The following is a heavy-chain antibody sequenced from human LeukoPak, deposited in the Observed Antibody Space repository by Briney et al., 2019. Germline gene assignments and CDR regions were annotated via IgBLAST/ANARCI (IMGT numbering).Heavy chain of an antibody. V-gene: IGHV4-59*08. CDR2: IYYSGST. J-gene: IGHJ4*02. Sequence: SETLSLTCTVSGGSISSYYWSWIRQPPGKGLEWIGYIYYSGSTNYNPSLKSRVTISLHTSKNQFSLKLSSVTAADTAVYYCARHVPCSSTSCYNPYFDYWGQGTLVTVSS. CDR1: GGSISSYY. CDR3: ARHVPCSSTSCYNPYFDY. D-gene: IGHD2-2*02.